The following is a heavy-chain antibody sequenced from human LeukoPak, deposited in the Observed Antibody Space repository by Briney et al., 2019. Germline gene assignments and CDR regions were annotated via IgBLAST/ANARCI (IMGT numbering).Heavy chain of an antibody. CDR1: GGTFSSYA. Sequence: ASVKVSCKASGGTFSSYAISWVRQAPGQGLEWMGGIIPIFGTANYAQKFQGRVTITTDESTSTAYMELSSLRSEDTAVYYCARDLDCTNGVCYTDYWGQGTLVTVSS. D-gene: IGHD2-8*01. J-gene: IGHJ4*02. V-gene: IGHV1-69*05. CDR2: IIPIFGTA. CDR3: ARDLDCTNGVCYTDY.